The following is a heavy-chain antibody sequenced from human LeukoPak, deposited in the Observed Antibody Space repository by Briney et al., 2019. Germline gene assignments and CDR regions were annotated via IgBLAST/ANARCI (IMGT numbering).Heavy chain of an antibody. V-gene: IGHV1-46*01. CDR2: INPSGGST. CDR1: GYTFTSYY. CDR3: ARATMVRGVVDY. J-gene: IGHJ4*02. Sequence: ASVKVSCKASGYTFTSYYMHWVRQAPGQGLEWMGIINPSGGSTSCAQKFQGRVTMTRDMSTSTVYMELSSLRSEDTAVYYCARATMVRGVVDYWGQGTLVAVSS. D-gene: IGHD3-10*01.